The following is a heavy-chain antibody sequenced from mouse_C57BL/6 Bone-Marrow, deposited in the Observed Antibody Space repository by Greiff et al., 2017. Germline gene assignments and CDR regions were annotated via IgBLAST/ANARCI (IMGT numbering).Heavy chain of an antibody. D-gene: IGHD2-4*01. J-gene: IGHJ3*01. V-gene: IGHV1-63*01. CDR2: IYPGGGYT. Sequence: QVQLQQSGAELVRPGTSVKMSCKASGYTFTNYWIGWAKQRPGHGLEWIGDIYPGGGYTNYNEKFKGKATLTADKSSSTAYMQFSSLTSEDSAIYYCARHDYDPWFAYWGPGTLVTVSA. CDR3: ARHDYDPWFAY. CDR1: GYTFTNYW.